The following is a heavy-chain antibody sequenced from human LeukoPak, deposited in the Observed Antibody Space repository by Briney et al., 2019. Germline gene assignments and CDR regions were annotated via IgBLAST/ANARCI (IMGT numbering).Heavy chain of an antibody. D-gene: IGHD3-10*01. CDR1: GFTFKNYW. CDR2: IDRDGRET. CDR3: ARGHYGMDV. J-gene: IGHJ6*02. V-gene: IGHV3-7*05. Sequence: GGSLRLSCVVSGFTFKNYWMTWVRQAPGKGLDWVATIDRDGRETYYVDSVKGRFTLSRDNAKNSLFLQMNSLRAEDTALYYCARGHYGMDVWGQGTSVTVSS.